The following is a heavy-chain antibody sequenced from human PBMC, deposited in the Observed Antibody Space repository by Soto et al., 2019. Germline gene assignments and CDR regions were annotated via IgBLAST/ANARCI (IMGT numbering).Heavy chain of an antibody. J-gene: IGHJ6*04. CDR1: GYTFTSYG. V-gene: IGHV1-18*01. CDR3: ARDIVVVVAATQGDYYYGMDV. Sequence: ASVKVSCKASGYTFTSYGISWVRQAPGQGLEWMGWISAYNGNTNYAQKLQGRVTMTTDTSTSTAYMELRSLRSDDTAVYYCARDIVVVVAATQGDYYYGMDVWGKGTRVTVP. D-gene: IGHD2-15*01. CDR2: ISAYNGNT.